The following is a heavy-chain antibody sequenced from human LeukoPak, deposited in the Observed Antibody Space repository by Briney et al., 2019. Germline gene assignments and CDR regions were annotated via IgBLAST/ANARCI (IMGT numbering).Heavy chain of an antibody. V-gene: IGHV3-7*02. CDR2: IKPDGSEK. CDR3: AMNEY. J-gene: IGHJ4*02. Sequence: GGFLTLSCAASGSTFSTNWMSWVRQAPGKGLEWVANIKPDGSEKYYVDSVKGRFTISRDNAENSLYLQMNSLRAEDTAVYYCAMNEYWGQGTLVTVSS. CDR1: GSTFSTNW.